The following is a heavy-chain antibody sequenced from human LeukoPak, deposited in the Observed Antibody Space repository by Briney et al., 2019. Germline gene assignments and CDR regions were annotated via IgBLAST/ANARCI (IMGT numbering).Heavy chain of an antibody. CDR3: ATKSSGGYYLDY. CDR2: IDRNGDST. D-gene: IGHD3-10*01. Sequence: GGSLRLSCAASGFIFEDYGMSWVRQGPGKGLEWFSAIDRNGDSTGYADSVKGRFTISRDNSKNTLYLQMNSLRAEDTAVYYCATKSSGGYYLDYWGQGTLVTVSS. J-gene: IGHJ4*02. CDR1: GFIFEDYG. V-gene: IGHV3-20*04.